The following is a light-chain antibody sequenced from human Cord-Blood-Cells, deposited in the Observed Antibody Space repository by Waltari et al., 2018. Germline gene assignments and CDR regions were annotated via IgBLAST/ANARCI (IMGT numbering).Light chain of an antibody. CDR1: SSNIGAGYA. Sequence: QSVLTQPPSVSGAPGQRVTISCPGSSSNIGAGYAVHWYQQLPGTAPKLLIYGNSNRPSGVPDRFSGSKSDTSASLAITGLQAEDEADYYCQSYDSSLSGWVFGGGTKLTVL. CDR3: QSYDSSLSGWV. CDR2: GNS. J-gene: IGLJ3*02. V-gene: IGLV1-40*01.